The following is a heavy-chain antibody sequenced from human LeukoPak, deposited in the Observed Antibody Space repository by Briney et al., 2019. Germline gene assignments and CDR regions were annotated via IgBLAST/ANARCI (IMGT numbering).Heavy chain of an antibody. J-gene: IGHJ4*02. CDR2: INWNGGST. V-gene: IGHV3-20*04. CDR3: ARVRDYYGSGSYPPTYPTFDY. Sequence: GGSLRLSCAASGFTFDDYGMSWVRQAPGKGLEWVSGINWNGGSTGYADSVKGRFTISRDNAKNSLYLQMNSLRAEDTALYYCARVRDYYGSGSYPPTYPTFDYWGQGTLVTVSS. D-gene: IGHD3-10*01. CDR1: GFTFDDYG.